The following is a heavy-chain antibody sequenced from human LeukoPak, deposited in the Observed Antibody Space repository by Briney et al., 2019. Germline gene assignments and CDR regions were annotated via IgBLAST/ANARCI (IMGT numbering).Heavy chain of an antibody. CDR3: TRDYGVLFDY. CDR1: GFTFSSYA. J-gene: IGHJ4*02. CDR2: ISGSGGST. Sequence: GGSLRLSCAASGFTFSSYAMSWVRQAPGKGLEWVSAISGSGGSTYYADSVKGRFTISRDNSKNTLYLQMSSLKTEDTAVYYCTRDYGVLFDYWGQGTLVTVSS. V-gene: IGHV3-23*01. D-gene: IGHD4-17*01.